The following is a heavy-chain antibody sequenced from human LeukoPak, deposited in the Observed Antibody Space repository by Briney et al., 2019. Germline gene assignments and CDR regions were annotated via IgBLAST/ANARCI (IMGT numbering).Heavy chain of an antibody. CDR3: ARDGGRDGYNSVGF. CDR1: GYTFIDYY. V-gene: IGHV1-2*02. D-gene: IGHD5-24*01. CDR2: INPSSGGT. J-gene: IGHJ4*02. Sequence: ASVKVSCKASGYTFIDYYMHWVRQAPGQGLEWVGWINPSSGGTSYTQEFQGRVTMTSDTSISTAYMELNRLGSDDTAVYYCARDGGRDGYNSVGFWGQGTLVTVPS.